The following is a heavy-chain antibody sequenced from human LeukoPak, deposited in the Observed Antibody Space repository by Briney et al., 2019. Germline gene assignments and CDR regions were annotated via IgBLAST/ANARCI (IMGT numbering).Heavy chain of an antibody. V-gene: IGHV4-59*01. D-gene: IGHD3-3*01. CDR3: ARDPQGSGYYFDY. CDR1: GGAISSYY. Sequence: PSETLSLTCTVSGGAISSYYWSWIRQPPGKGLEWIGYIYYSGSTNYNPSLKSRVTISVDTSKNQFSLKLSSVTAADTAVYYCARDPQGSGYYFDYWGQGTLVTVSS. J-gene: IGHJ4*02. CDR2: IYYSGST.